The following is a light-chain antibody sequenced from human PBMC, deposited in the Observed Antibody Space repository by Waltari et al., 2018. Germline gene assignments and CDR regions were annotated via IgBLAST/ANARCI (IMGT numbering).Light chain of an antibody. CDR1: SSDVGVHNY. Sequence: QSALTQPASVSGSPGQSITISCTGTSSDVGVHNYVSWYQQYPGKAPKLLIYAVTKRPSGVSSRFSGSRSGNTASLSISALQPEDEADYYCCSHTFDSTWVFGGGTKLTVL. V-gene: IGLV2-14*03. CDR3: CSHTFDSTWV. J-gene: IGLJ3*02. CDR2: AVT.